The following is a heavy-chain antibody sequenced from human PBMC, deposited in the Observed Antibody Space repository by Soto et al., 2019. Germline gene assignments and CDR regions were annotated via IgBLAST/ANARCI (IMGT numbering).Heavy chain of an antibody. CDR1: GFTFSSYG. V-gene: IGHV3-30*18. CDR2: MSYDGSK. J-gene: IGHJ6*02. Sequence: GGSLRLSCAAAGFTFSSYGMHWVRQAPGTGLEWVAVMSYDGSKYYADTVKGRFTISRDNSKNTLYLQINSLRPEDTAVYYCAKDFTHWFGDYFYYYYGMDVWGQGTTVTVSS. CDR3: AKDFTHWFGDYFYYYYGMDV. D-gene: IGHD4-17*01.